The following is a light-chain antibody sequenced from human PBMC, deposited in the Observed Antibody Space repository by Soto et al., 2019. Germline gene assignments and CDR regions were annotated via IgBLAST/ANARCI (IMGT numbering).Light chain of an antibody. J-gene: IGLJ2*01. Sequence: QPVLTQSPSASASLGASVKLTCTPSSGHSNYAIAWHQQQPEKGPRYLMKVNSDGSYSKGDGIPDRFSGSSSGAERNLIISSLQSEDEADYYCQTWGPGSVLFGGGTKVTVL. V-gene: IGLV4-69*01. CDR2: VNSDGSY. CDR1: SGHSNYA. CDR3: QTWGPGSVL.